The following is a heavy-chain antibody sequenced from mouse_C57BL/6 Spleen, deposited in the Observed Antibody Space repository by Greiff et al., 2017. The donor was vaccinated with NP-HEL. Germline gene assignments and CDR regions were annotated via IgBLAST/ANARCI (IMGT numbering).Heavy chain of an antibody. CDR3: ARSLFITTVVDYFDY. D-gene: IGHD1-1*01. J-gene: IGHJ2*01. CDR2: IYPRSGNT. V-gene: IGHV1-81*01. CDR1: GYTFTSYG. Sequence: VKLQESGAELARPGASVKLSCKASGYTFTSYGISWVKQRTGQGLEWIGEIYPRSGNTYYNEKFKGKATLTADKSSSTAYMELRSLTSEDSAVYFCARSLFITTVVDYFDYWGQGTTLTVSS.